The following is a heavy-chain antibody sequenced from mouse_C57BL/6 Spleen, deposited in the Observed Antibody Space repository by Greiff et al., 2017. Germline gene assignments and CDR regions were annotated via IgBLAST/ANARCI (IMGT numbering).Heavy chain of an antibody. CDR1: GFTFSSYT. CDR3: ARHTGSSPPFAY. V-gene: IGHV5-9*01. D-gene: IGHD1-1*01. J-gene: IGHJ3*01. Sequence: VKLVESGGGLVKPGGSLKLSCAASGFTFSSYTMSWVRQTPEKRLEWVATISGGGGNTYYPDSVKGRFTISRDNAKNTLYLQMSSLRSEDTALYYCARHTGSSPPFAYWGQGTLVTVSA. CDR2: ISGGGGNT.